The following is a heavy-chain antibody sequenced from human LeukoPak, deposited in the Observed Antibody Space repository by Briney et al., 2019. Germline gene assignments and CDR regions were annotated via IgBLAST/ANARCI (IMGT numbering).Heavy chain of an antibody. Sequence: GGSLRLSCAASGFTFSSYGMHWVRQAPGKGLESAAVISYDGSNKYYADSVKGRFTISRDNSKNTLYLQMNSLRAEDTAVYYCAKDRGWELLNELDYWGQGTLITVSS. D-gene: IGHD1-26*01. J-gene: IGHJ4*02. CDR2: ISYDGSNK. CDR1: GFTFSSYG. V-gene: IGHV3-30*18. CDR3: AKDRGWELLNELDY.